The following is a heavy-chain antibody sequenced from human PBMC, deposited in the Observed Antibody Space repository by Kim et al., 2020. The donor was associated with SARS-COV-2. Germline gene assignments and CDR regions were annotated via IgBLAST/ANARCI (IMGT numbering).Heavy chain of an antibody. D-gene: IGHD3-10*01. CDR3: AREENYGSGKFGMDV. J-gene: IGHJ6*02. Sequence: DSVKGRFTISRDNAKNSLYLQMNSLRAEDTAVYYCAREENYGSGKFGMDVWGQGTTVTVSS. V-gene: IGHV3-11*06.